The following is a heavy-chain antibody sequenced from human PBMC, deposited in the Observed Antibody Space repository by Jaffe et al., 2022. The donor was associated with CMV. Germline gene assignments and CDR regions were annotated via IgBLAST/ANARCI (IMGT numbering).Heavy chain of an antibody. V-gene: IGHV1-69*09. D-gene: IGHD4-17*01. CDR1: GGTFSSYA. J-gene: IGHJ5*02. CDR3: AIDGDSYPFDP. Sequence: QVQLVQSGAEVKKPGSSVKVSCKASGGTFSSYAISWVRQAPGQGLEWMGRIIPILGIANYAQKFQGRVTITADKSTSTAYMELSSLRSEDTAVYYCAIDGDSYPFDPWGQGTLVTVSS. CDR2: IIPILGIA.